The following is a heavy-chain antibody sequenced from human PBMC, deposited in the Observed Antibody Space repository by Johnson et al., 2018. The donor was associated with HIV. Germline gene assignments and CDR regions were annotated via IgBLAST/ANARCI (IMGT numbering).Heavy chain of an antibody. CDR3: AKVILFFAAFDL. V-gene: IGHV3-23*04. CDR1: GFTFSSYA. J-gene: IGHJ3*01. CDR2: ISGSGGST. D-gene: IGHD3-3*01. Sequence: VQLVESGGGLVQPGGSLRLSCAASGFTFSSYAMSWVRQAPGKGLEWVSAISGSGGSTYYADSVKGRFTISRDNSKNTVSLQMNSLRPEDTAVYYCAKVILFFAAFDLWGQGTMVTVSS.